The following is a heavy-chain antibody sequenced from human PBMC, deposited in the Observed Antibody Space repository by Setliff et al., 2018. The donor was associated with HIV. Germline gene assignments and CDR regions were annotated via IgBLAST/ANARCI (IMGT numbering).Heavy chain of an antibody. V-gene: IGHV4-4*07. CDR1: GGSISNYY. Sequence: KTSETLSLTCTVSGGSISNYYWTWIRQPAGKGLEWIGRIYTSGSTNYNPSLKSRVTMSVDTSKNQFSLKLTSMTAADTAVYYCARQTWEYYDTLTGYYRSPKNFDSWGQGTLVTVSS. CDR2: IYTSGST. D-gene: IGHD3-9*01. CDR3: ARQTWEYYDTLTGYYRSPKNFDS. J-gene: IGHJ4*02.